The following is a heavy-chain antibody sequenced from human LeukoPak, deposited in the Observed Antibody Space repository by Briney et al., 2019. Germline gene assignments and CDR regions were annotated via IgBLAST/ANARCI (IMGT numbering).Heavy chain of an antibody. D-gene: IGHD5-12*01. CDR2: IRRKAYSGTT. Sequence: PGGSLRLSCTASGFTFGDFAMSWVRQAPGKGLEWIGFIRRKAYSGTTEYAASVKGRFTISRDDSKSIAYLQMSSLKTEDTAVYYCSSSLDGDSGYDLFGFDLWGQGTMVTVSS. CDR3: SSSLDGDSGYDLFGFDL. J-gene: IGHJ3*01. V-gene: IGHV3-49*04. CDR1: GFTFGDFA.